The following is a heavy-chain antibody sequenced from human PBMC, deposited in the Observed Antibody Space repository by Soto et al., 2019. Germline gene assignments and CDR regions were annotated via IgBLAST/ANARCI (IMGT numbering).Heavy chain of an antibody. Sequence: QITLKESGPALVRPTQTLTLTCSFSGFSLTTRGVAVGWIRQPPGKALEWLALIFWDDDKWYSPSLRSRITINEDHSKNQVVLTMTNMDPVDTATYYCAHRSRGYAYYFDPWGQGTLVTVSS. CDR3: AHRSRGYAYYFDP. J-gene: IGHJ4*02. CDR1: GFSLTTRGVA. CDR2: IFWDDDK. V-gene: IGHV2-5*02. D-gene: IGHD5-12*01.